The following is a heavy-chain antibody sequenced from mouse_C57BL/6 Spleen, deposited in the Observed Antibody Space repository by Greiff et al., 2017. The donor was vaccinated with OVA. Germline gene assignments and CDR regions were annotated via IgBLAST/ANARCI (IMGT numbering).Heavy chain of an antibody. CDR2: IYPGDGDT. V-gene: IGHV1-82*01. J-gene: IGHJ3*01. D-gene: IGHD2-2*01. Sequence: QVQLKQSGPELVKPGASVKISCKASGYAFSSSWMNWVKQRPGKGLEWIGRIYPGDGDTNYNGKFKGKATLTADKSSSTAYMQLSSLTSEDSAVYFCARSYGYDWFAYWGQGTLVTVSA. CDR1: GYAFSSSW. CDR3: ARSYGYDWFAY.